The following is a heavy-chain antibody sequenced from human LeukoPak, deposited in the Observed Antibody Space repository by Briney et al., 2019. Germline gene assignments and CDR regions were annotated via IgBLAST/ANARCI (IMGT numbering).Heavy chain of an antibody. D-gene: IGHD6-13*01. CDR2: MNPNSGNT. CDR3: ARGFRIAAAGTSDFDY. V-gene: IGHV1-8*01. Sequence: GASVKVSWKASGYTFTSYDINWVRQATVQGLEWMGWMNPNSGNTGYAQKFQGRVTMTRNTSISTAYMELSSLRSEDTAVYYCARGFRIAAAGTSDFDYWGQGTLVTVSS. J-gene: IGHJ4*02. CDR1: GYTFTSYD.